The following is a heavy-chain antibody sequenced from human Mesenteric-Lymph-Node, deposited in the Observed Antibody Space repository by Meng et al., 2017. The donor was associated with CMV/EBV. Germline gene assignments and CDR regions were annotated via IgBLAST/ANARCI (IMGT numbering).Heavy chain of an antibody. V-gene: IGHV4-39*07. CDR1: GGSISSSSYY. CDR3: ARIRGSSVLDY. D-gene: IGHD6-6*01. J-gene: IGHJ4*02. Sequence: SETLSLTCTVSGGSISSSSYYWGWIRQPPGKGLEWIGSIYHSGSTNYNPSLKSRVTVSIDTSKKQFSLKMSSVTAADTAVYYCARIRGSSVLDYWGQGTLVTVSS. CDR2: IYHSGST.